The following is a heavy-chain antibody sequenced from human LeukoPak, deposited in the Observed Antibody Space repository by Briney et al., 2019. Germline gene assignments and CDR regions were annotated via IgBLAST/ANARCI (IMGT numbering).Heavy chain of an antibody. V-gene: IGHV4-59*08. CDR2: IYYSGST. Sequence: SETLSLTCAVSGGSINSYYWSWIRQPPGKGLEWIGYIYYSGSTNYNPSLKSRVTISVDTSKNQFSLKLSSVTAADTAVYYCASRKRSGSYSHFDYWGQGTLVTVSS. D-gene: IGHD3-10*01. J-gene: IGHJ4*02. CDR3: ASRKRSGSYSHFDY. CDR1: GGSINSYY.